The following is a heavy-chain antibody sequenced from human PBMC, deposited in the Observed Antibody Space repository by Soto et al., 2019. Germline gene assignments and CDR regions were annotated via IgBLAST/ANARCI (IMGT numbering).Heavy chain of an antibody. J-gene: IGHJ3*02. Sequence: QVQLVQSGVEVKKPGASVKVSCKASGYTFTNYDMHWVRQAPGQGLEWMGIINPSGASTTYAQKFQGRVTTTRDTSPSTVYTELSSLRAEETAVYFCARGGFSAYDWGDAFDIWGQGTMVTVSS. CDR2: INPSGAST. CDR1: GYTFTNYD. V-gene: IGHV1-46*03. D-gene: IGHD5-12*01. CDR3: ARGGFSAYDWGDAFDI.